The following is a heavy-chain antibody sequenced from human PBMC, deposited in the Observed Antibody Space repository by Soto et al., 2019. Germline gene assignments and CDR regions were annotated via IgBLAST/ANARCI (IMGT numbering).Heavy chain of an antibody. Sequence: QITLKESGPTLVKPTQTLTLTCTFSGFSLSTSGVGVGWIRQPPGKALEWPALLYWNDDKRYSPSLKSRLTITKDTSKNQVVMTMSNMDPVDTATYYCVSGSFPNWFDPWGQGILVTVSS. CDR2: LYWNDDK. D-gene: IGHD3-10*01. CDR3: VSGSFPNWFDP. V-gene: IGHV2-5*01. J-gene: IGHJ5*02. CDR1: GFSLSTSGVG.